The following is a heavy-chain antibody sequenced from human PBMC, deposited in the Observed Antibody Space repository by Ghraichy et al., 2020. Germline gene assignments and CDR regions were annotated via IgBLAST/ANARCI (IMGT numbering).Heavy chain of an antibody. D-gene: IGHD6-19*01. Sequence: GESLNISCEASGFTFSSYLMHWVRQAPGKGLVWVSRIHGDGSRIGYADSVRGRFTISRDNAKNTLYLQMNSLSAEDTAVYYCARDGLYGGVWYDAFDIWGQGTMVTVSS. J-gene: IGHJ3*02. CDR2: IHGDGSRI. V-gene: IGHV3-74*01. CDR1: GFTFSSYL. CDR3: ARDGLYGGVWYDAFDI.